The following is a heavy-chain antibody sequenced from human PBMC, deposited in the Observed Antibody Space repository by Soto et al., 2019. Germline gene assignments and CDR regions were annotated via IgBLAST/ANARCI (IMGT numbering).Heavy chain of an antibody. CDR1: GFTVSSNY. CDR3: ARDLGCSSTSCYSPRGLGYYYYYMDV. CDR2: IYSGGST. J-gene: IGHJ6*03. Sequence: GGSLRLSCAASGFTVSSNYMSWVRQAPGKGLEWVSVIYSGGSTYYADSVKGRFTISRDNSKNTLYLQMNSLRAEDTAVYYCARDLGCSSTSCYSPRGLGYYYYYMDVWGKGTTVTVSS. D-gene: IGHD2-2*01. V-gene: IGHV3-66*01.